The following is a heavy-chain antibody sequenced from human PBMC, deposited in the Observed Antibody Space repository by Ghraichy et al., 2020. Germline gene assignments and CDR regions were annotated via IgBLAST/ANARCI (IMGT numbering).Heavy chain of an antibody. Sequence: GGSLRLSCAASGFSFSNYWMSWVRQSPGKGLEWVANINQDGSEKYYVDSVKGRFTISRDNAKNSLYLQMSSLRAEDTADYFCARDRLSSDWTFDYWGQGTLVTVSS. CDR3: ARDRLSSDWTFDY. CDR2: INQDGSEK. D-gene: IGHD6-25*01. CDR1: GFSFSNYW. J-gene: IGHJ4*02. V-gene: IGHV3-7*03.